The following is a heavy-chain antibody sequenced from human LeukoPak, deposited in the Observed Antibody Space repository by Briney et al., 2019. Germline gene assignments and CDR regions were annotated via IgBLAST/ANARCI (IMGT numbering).Heavy chain of an antibody. CDR3: ARLRHITIFGVARSHWYFDL. V-gene: IGHV4-39*01. CDR2: IYYSGST. J-gene: IGHJ2*01. CDR1: GGSISSSNSY. Sequence: SESLSLTCTVSGGSISSSNSYWGWIRQSPGKGLEWIGSIYYSGSTYYNPSLKSRVTISVDTSKNQFSLKLSSVTAADTAVYYCARLRHITIFGVARSHWYFDLWGRGTLVTVSS. D-gene: IGHD3-3*01.